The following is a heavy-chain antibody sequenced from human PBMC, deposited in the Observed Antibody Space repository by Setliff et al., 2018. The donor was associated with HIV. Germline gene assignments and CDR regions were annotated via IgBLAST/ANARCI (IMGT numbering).Heavy chain of an antibody. D-gene: IGHD3-22*01. CDR1: GGSLSGYH. Sequence: PSETLSLTCAVYGGSLSGYHWSWIRQSPEKGLEWIGEINHSGSTSYNPSLKSRVTMSVDTSKNQFSLKLSSVTAADTAVYYCARGGGYDRSGYYPFDYWGQGTPVTVS. J-gene: IGHJ4*02. V-gene: IGHV4-34*01. CDR3: ARGGGYDRSGYYPFDY. CDR2: INHSGST.